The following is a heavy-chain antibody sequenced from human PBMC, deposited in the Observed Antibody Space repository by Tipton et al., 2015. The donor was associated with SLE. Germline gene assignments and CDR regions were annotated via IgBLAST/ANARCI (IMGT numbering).Heavy chain of an antibody. Sequence: SLRLSCAASGFPFSSYRMNCVRQAPGKGLEWVSYISSSGSTIYYADSVKGRFTISRDTSDNMLYLQMNSLSAEDTAVYYCAKVPQRGYSYGDYFDSWGQGTLVTVSS. CDR2: ISSSGSTI. CDR3: AKVPQRGYSYGDYFDS. CDR1: GFPFSSYR. D-gene: IGHD5-18*01. J-gene: IGHJ4*02. V-gene: IGHV3-48*01.